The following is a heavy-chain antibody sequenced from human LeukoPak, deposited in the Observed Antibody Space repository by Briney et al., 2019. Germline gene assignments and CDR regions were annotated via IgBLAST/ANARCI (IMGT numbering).Heavy chain of an antibody. D-gene: IGHD3-3*01. V-gene: IGHV3-64*01. J-gene: IGHJ4*02. CDR3: ARVYFWSGYFDY. CDR1: GFTFSSYA. CDR2: ISSNGVTT. Sequence: GGSLRLSCVASGFTFSSYAMHWVRQAPGKGLEYVSAISSNGVTTYYANSVKGRFSISRDNSKNTVYLQMGSLRAEDMAVYYCARVYFWSGYFDYWGQGTLVTVSS.